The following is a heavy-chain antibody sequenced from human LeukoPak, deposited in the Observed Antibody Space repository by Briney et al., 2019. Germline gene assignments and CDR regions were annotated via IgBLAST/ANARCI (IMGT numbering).Heavy chain of an antibody. V-gene: IGHV3-30*18. Sequence: GGSLRLSCAASGFTFSSYSMNWVRQAPGKGLEWVAVISYDGSNKYYADSVKGRFTISRDNSKNTLYLQMNSLRAEDTAVYYCAKDMASSSSQFDYWGQGTLVTVSS. CDR3: AKDMASSSSQFDY. J-gene: IGHJ4*02. D-gene: IGHD6-13*01. CDR2: ISYDGSNK. CDR1: GFTFSSYS.